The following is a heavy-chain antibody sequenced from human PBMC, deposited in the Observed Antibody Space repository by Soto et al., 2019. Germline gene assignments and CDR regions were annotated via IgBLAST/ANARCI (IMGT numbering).Heavy chain of an antibody. CDR1: GFTFSNFG. CDR3: VNGGDVPRQELDY. CDR2: ISADGSDK. J-gene: IGHJ4*02. D-gene: IGHD2-21*02. Sequence: QVQLVESGGGVVQPGRSLRLSCAASGFTFSNFGMHWVRQAPGKGLEWVAAISADGSDKYFSGSVKGRFTISRDNSKNSQLLEMDRLRVEDTAVYYCVNGGDVPRQELDYWGQGTLVTVSS. V-gene: IGHV3-30*03.